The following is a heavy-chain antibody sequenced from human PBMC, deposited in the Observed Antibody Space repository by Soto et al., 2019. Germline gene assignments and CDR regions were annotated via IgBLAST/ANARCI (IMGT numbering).Heavy chain of an antibody. CDR1: GYTFTSYD. Sequence: ASVKVSCKASGYTFTSYDINWVRQATGQGLEWMGWMNPNSGNTGYAQKFQRRVTMTRNTSISTAYMELSSLRSEDTAVYYCARGYGTYWYYYYYMDVWGKGTTVTVSS. J-gene: IGHJ6*03. CDR2: MNPNSGNT. D-gene: IGHD4-17*01. V-gene: IGHV1-8*01. CDR3: ARGYGTYWYYYYYMDV.